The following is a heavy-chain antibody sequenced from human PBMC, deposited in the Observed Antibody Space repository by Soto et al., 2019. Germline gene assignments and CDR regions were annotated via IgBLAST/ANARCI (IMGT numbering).Heavy chain of an antibody. CDR3: ARGFQIFGLVKKIDP. Sequence: QVQLVQSGAEVKKPGASVTVSCQASGYTFTNYEINWVRQAPGQGLEWLGWISPSSGNTGYPQKFQGRLSMTRNNSMNTAYMELSRLTSDDTAVYYCARGFQIFGLVKKIDPWGQGTLVIVSS. V-gene: IGHV1-8*01. J-gene: IGHJ5*02. CDR2: ISPSSGNT. D-gene: IGHD3-3*01. CDR1: GYTFTNYE.